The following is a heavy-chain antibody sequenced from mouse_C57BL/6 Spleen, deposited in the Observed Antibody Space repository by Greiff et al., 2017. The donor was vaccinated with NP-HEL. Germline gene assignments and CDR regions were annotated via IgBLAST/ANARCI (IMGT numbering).Heavy chain of an antibody. J-gene: IGHJ2*01. D-gene: IGHD2-5*01. V-gene: IGHV1-82*01. CDR3: ARAYYSNYDYFDY. CDR2: IYPGDGDT. CDR1: GYAFSSSW. Sequence: VKLQQSGPELVKPGASVKISCKASGYAFSSSWMNWVKQRPGKGLEWIGRIYPGDGDTNYNGKFKGKATLTADKSSSTAYMQLSSLTSEDSAVYFCARAYYSNYDYFDYWGQGTTLTVSS.